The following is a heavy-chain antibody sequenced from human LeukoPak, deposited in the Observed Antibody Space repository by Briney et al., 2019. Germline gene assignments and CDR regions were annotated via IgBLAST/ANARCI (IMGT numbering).Heavy chain of an antibody. V-gene: IGHV4-34*01. D-gene: IGHD3-22*01. CDR3: ARGPYSYDSSGAFDI. CDR1: GESLNVYY. J-gene: IGHJ3*02. CDR2: INHSGNT. Sequence: PSETLSLTCAVYGESLNVYYWSWIRQPPGKGMEWIGEINHSGNTNYNPSLKSRVTISVDTSKNQFSLKLSSVTAADTAVYFCARGPYSYDSSGAFDIWGQGTMVTVSS.